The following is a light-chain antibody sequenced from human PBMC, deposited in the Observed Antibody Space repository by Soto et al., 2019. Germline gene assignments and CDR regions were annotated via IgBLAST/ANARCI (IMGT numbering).Light chain of an antibody. CDR3: QQSYSIPYT. CDR1: QSINTY. Sequence: DIQMTQSPSSLSAFVGDRVTITCRASQSINTYLNWYQQTPGKAPKLLIYAASSLQTGVPSRFSGSGSGTEFTLTISSLQPEDFATYYCQQSYSIPYTFGQGTKLEIK. J-gene: IGKJ2*01. CDR2: AAS. V-gene: IGKV1-39*01.